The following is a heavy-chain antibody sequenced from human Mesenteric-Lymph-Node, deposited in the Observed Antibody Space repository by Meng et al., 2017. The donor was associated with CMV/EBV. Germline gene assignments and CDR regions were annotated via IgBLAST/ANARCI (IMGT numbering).Heavy chain of an antibody. Sequence: GESLKISCAASGFTFSSYSMNWVRQAPGKGLEWVSSISSSSSYIYYADSVKGRYTISRDNAKNSLYLQMNSLRVEDTAVYYFAREVVPAAIDYWGQGTLVTVSS. J-gene: IGHJ4*02. V-gene: IGHV3-21*01. CDR2: ISSSSSYI. CDR3: AREVVPAAIDY. D-gene: IGHD2-2*01. CDR1: GFTFSSYS.